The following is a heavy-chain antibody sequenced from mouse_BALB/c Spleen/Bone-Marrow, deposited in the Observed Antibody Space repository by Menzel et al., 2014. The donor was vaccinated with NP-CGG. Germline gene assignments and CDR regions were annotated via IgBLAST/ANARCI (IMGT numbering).Heavy chain of an antibody. Sequence: VQLQQSGAELVKPGASVKLSCKASGYTSTSYYMYWVRQRPGQGLEWIGEINPINGGTKISEKFKSRATLTVDKSSSPAFMQLSTLTSEDSAVYYCTRSNYGYWYFDVWGAGTTVTVSS. CDR1: GYTSTSYY. CDR2: INPINGGT. J-gene: IGHJ1*01. D-gene: IGHD1-1*01. CDR3: TRSNYGYWYFDV. V-gene: IGHV1S81*02.